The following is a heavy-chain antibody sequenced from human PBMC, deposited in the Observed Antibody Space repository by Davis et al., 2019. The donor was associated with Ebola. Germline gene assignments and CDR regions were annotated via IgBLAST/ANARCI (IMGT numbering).Heavy chain of an antibody. D-gene: IGHD5-12*01. J-gene: IGHJ4*02. CDR3: ARQYSGYDYYFDY. CDR1: GGSFSNYA. V-gene: IGHV1-69*13. CDR2: FIPVFGTV. Sequence: AASVKVSCKASGGSFSNYAITWVRQAPGQGLEWMGGFIPVFGTVNYAQKFQDRVTITADESTSTAYMELSSLRSEDTAVYYCARQYSGYDYYFDYWGQGTLVTVSS.